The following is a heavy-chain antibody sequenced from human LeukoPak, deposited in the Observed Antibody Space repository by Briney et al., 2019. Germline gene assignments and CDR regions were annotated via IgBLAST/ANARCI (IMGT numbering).Heavy chain of an antibody. J-gene: IGHJ6*03. D-gene: IGHD3-22*01. CDR2: IYTSGST. V-gene: IGHV4-4*07. CDR1: GGSLSSYY. CDR3: ARDILTRVVVITTGYMDV. Sequence: SETLSLTCAVWGGSLSSYYWRWLRQPAGKGLEWIGRIYTSGSTNYNPSLKSRVTISVDKSKNQFSLKLSSVTAADTAVYYCARDILTRVVVITTGYMDVWGKGTTVTVSS.